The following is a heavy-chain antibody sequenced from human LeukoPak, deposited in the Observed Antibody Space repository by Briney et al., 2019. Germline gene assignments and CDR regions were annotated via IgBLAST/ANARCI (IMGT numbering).Heavy chain of an antibody. Sequence: PGGSLRLSCEASGFTFSDYGMNWVRQSPGKGLEWISYIHDNGGAIYYADSVKGRFAISRDNAKNSLYLQMNSLRAEDTADYYCARSSVSSSYTYWGQGTLVTVSS. D-gene: IGHD2-15*01. CDR2: IHDNGGAI. CDR1: GFTFSDYG. J-gene: IGHJ4*02. V-gene: IGHV3-48*04. CDR3: ARSSVSSSYTY.